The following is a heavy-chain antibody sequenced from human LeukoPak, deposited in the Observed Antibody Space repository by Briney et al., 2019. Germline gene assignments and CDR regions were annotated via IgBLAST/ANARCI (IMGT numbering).Heavy chain of an antibody. CDR1: EFTFSKYW. CDR2: INQDGSEA. J-gene: IGHJ3*02. D-gene: IGHD3-16*02. V-gene: IGHV3-7*01. CDR3: ARVMTYYDYVWGSYRSSDAFDI. Sequence: GGSLRLSCAASEFTFSKYWMSWVRQAPGKGLEWVANINQDGSEAYYVDSVEGRFTISRDNAKNSLYLQMNSLRAEDTAVYYCARVMTYYDYVWGSYRSSDAFDIWGQGTMVTVSS.